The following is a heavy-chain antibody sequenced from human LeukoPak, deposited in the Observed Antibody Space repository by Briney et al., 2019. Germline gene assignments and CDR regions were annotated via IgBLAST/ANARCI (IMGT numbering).Heavy chain of an antibody. Sequence: GASVKVSCKASGYTFTGYYMHWVRQAPGQGLEWMGWINPNSGGTNYAQKFQGRVTMTRDTSISTAYMELSRLRSDDTAVYYCARGGATMIVVVIPLGYWGQGTLVTVSS. CDR1: GYTFTGYY. J-gene: IGHJ4*02. V-gene: IGHV1-2*02. CDR3: ARGGATMIVVVIPLGY. D-gene: IGHD3-22*01. CDR2: INPNSGGT.